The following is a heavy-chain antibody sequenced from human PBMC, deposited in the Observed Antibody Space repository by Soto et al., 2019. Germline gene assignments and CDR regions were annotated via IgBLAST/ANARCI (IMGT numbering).Heavy chain of an antibody. CDR2: IKQDGSEK. CDR1: GFTFSSYW. V-gene: IGHV3-7*01. Sequence: GGSLRLSCAASGFTFSSYWMSWVRQAPGKGLEWVANIKQDGSEKYYVDSVKGRFTISRDNAKNSLYLQMNSLRAEDTAVYYCARDTTRITIFGVVEDYWGQGTLVTVSS. D-gene: IGHD3-3*01. CDR3: ARDTTRITIFGVVEDY. J-gene: IGHJ4*02.